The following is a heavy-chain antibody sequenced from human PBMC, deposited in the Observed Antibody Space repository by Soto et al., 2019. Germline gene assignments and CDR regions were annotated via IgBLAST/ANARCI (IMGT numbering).Heavy chain of an antibody. Sequence: QLQLQESGPGLVKPSETLSLTCTVSGGSISSSSYYWGWIRQPPGKGLEWIGRIYYSGSTYYNPSLKSRVTVTVDTSKIQFPLTLSSVTAADTAVYYCARHIAHQSSGFFYWGQGTLVTVSS. CDR1: GGSISSSSYY. V-gene: IGHV4-39*01. CDR3: ARHIAHQSSGFFY. J-gene: IGHJ4*02. D-gene: IGHD6-19*01. CDR2: IYYSGST.